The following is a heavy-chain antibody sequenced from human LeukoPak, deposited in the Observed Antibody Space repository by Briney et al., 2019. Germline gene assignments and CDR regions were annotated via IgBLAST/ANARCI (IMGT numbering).Heavy chain of an antibody. J-gene: IGHJ6*02. Sequence: GGSLRLSCAASGFTFSNAWMSWVRQAPGKGLEWVGRIKSKTDGGTTDYAAPVKGRFTISRDDSKNTLYLQMNSLKTEDTAVYYCTTVWYCSGGSCYSSDYYYGMDAWGQGTTVTVSS. CDR2: IKSKTDGGTT. V-gene: IGHV3-15*01. CDR1: GFTFSNAW. D-gene: IGHD2-15*01. CDR3: TTVWYCSGGSCYSSDYYYGMDA.